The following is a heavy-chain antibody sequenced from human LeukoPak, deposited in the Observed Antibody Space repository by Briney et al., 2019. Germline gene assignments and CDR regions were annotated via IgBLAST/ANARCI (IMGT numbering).Heavy chain of an antibody. CDR2: VNSDEGST. Sequence: GGSLRLSCAASGFTFSSRWMHWVRQAPGKGLVWVSHVNSDEGSTNYADSVKGRFTISRDNTKNTLYLQMNSLRAEDTAVYYCASDDSYAFDIWGQGTMVTVSS. D-gene: IGHD2-21*01. CDR3: ASDDSYAFDI. J-gene: IGHJ3*02. V-gene: IGHV3-74*01. CDR1: GFTFSSRW.